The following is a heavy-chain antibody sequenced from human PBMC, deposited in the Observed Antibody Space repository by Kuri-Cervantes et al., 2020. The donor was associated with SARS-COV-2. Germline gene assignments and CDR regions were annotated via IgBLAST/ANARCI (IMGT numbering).Heavy chain of an antibody. V-gene: IGHV4-30-2*01. CDR3: ARVVTGAFDI. CDR2: IYHSGST. Sequence: LRLSCTVSGGSISSGGYYWSWIRQPPGKGLEWIGYIYHSGSTYYNPSLKSRVTISVDRSKNQFSLKLSSVPAADTAVYYCARVVTGAFDIWGQGTMVTVSS. D-gene: IGHD5-18*01. CDR1: GGSISSGGYY. J-gene: IGHJ3*02.